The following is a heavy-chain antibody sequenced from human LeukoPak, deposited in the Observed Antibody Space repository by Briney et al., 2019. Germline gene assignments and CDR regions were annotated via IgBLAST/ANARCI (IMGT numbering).Heavy chain of an antibody. Sequence: ASVKVSCKASGYTFTSYGISWVRQAPGQGLEWMGWISAYNGNTNYAQKLQGRVTMTTDTSTSTAYMELRSLRSDDTAVYYCGSNYDSSGYESADGAFDIWGQGTMVTVSS. CDR3: GSNYDSSGYESADGAFDI. V-gene: IGHV1-18*01. CDR1: GYTFTSYG. J-gene: IGHJ3*02. D-gene: IGHD3-22*01. CDR2: ISAYNGNT.